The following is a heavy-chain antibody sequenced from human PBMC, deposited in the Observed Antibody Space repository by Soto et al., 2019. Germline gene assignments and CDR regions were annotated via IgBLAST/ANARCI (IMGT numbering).Heavy chain of an antibody. V-gene: IGHV5-51*01. J-gene: IGHJ3*01. Sequence: PGESLKISCLASETADFRMYWIARGGQTSGRGLEWIGHTYPGDSETPYSPSFQGRVTVSADKSTRTAYLQWTELKASVSATYYCARHRRAIVAITDPRAIWGQGTKVTVS. CDR1: ETADFRMYW. CDR3: ARHRRAIVAITDPRAI. D-gene: IGHD3-22*01. CDR2: TYPGDSET.